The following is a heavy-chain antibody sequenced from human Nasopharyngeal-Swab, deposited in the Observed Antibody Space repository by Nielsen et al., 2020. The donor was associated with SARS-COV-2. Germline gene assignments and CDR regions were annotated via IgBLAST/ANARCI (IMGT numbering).Heavy chain of an antibody. CDR1: GGSISSYY. CDR3: ARGDQGYCSGGSCYYFDY. D-gene: IGHD2-15*01. J-gene: IGHJ4*02. Sequence: SETLSLTCTVSGGSISSYYWSWIRQPPGKGLEWIGYIYYSGSTNYNPSPKSQVTISVDTSKNQFSLKLSSVTAADTAVYYCARGDQGYCSGGSCYYFDYWGQGTLVTVSS. V-gene: IGHV4-59*01. CDR2: IYYSGST.